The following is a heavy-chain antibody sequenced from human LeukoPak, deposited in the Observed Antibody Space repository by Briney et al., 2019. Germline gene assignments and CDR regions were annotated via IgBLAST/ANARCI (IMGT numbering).Heavy chain of an antibody. J-gene: IGHJ6*02. CDR2: INSDGTMT. D-gene: IGHD6-19*01. CDR1: GFTLRNYW. Sequence: GGSLRLSCGASGFTLRNYWMHWVRHAPGKGLVWVSRINSDGTMTNYADSVKGRFTISRDNAKNTLHLQMNSLRAEDTAVYYCARGLAVAGNCMDVWGQGTTVTVSS. V-gene: IGHV3-74*01. CDR3: ARGLAVAGNCMDV.